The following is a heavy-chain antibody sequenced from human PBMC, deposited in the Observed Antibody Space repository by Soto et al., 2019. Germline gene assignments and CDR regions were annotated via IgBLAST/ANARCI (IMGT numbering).Heavy chain of an antibody. CDR1: GGSVSSGGSY. V-gene: IGHV4-61*08. Sequence: SETLSLTCTVSGGSVSSGGSYWGWIRQPPGKGLEWIGYISYSGNNNSNPSLKSRVTISVDTSNNQFSLRLSSVTAADTAVYYCARPDNWKWDLGVWGQGTTVTVSS. D-gene: IGHD1-1*01. CDR2: ISYSGNN. J-gene: IGHJ6*02. CDR3: ARPDNWKWDLGV.